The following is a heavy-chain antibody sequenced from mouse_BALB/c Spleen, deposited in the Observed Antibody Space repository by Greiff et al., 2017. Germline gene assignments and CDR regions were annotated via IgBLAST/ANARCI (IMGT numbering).Heavy chain of an antibody. D-gene: IGHD1-1*01. CDR3: ARPHYYGSSLDV. Sequence: ESGPGLVKPSQSLSLTCSVTGYSITSGYYWNWIRQFPGNKLEWMGYISYDGSNNYNPSLKNRISITRDTSKNQFFLKLNSVTTEDTATYYCARPHYYGSSLDVWGAGTTVTVSS. V-gene: IGHV3-6*02. J-gene: IGHJ1*01. CDR2: ISYDGSN. CDR1: GYSITSGYY.